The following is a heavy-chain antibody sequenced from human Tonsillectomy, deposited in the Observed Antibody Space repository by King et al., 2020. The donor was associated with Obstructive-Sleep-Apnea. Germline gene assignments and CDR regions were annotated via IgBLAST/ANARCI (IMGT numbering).Heavy chain of an antibody. CDR2: VYHSGRP. V-gene: IGHV4-39*01. J-gene: IGHJ4*02. Sequence: PLQESGPGLVQPSETLSLTCSVSGVSISDTSYYWGWVRQPPGQGLEWIGSVYHSGRPTYNPSLQSRVTVSVDTSNNQFSLKLSSVTAVDTAMYYCARHSYGSYFYWGQGTLVTVSS. CDR3: ARHSYGSYFY. CDR1: GVSISDTSYY. D-gene: IGHD1-26*01.